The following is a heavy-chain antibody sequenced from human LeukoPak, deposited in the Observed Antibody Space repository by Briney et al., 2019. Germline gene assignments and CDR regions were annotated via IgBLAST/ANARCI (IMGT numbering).Heavy chain of an antibody. Sequence: GGSLRLSCTASGFTLGGHDMHWVRQTTGDGLEWVAAVSAGHHAFYAGSAKGRFTVSREDAKNSLYLQMNSLRAGDTAVYYCVREARGYHYTYFDYWGQGSLVTVSS. CDR3: VREARGYHYTYFDY. CDR2: VSAGHHA. D-gene: IGHD5-18*01. V-gene: IGHV3-13*01. J-gene: IGHJ4*02. CDR1: GFTLGGHD.